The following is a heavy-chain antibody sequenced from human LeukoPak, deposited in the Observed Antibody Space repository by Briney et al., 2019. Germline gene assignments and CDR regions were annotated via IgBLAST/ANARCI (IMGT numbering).Heavy chain of an antibody. CDR2: IYYSGST. V-gene: IGHV4-59*01. Sequence: SETLSLTCTVSGGSISSYYWSWIRQPPGKGLEWIGYIYYSGSTNYNPSLKSRVTISVDTSKNQFSLKLSSVTAADTAVYYCARVYGDYYWFDPWGQGTLVTVSS. CDR3: ARVYGDYYWFDP. D-gene: IGHD4-17*01. J-gene: IGHJ5*02. CDR1: GGSISSYY.